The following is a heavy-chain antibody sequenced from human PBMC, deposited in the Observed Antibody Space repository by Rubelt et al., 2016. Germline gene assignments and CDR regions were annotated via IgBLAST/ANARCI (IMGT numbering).Heavy chain of an antibody. V-gene: IGHV4-59*12. CDR3: AGGWADFWSGQAGYFDS. CDR1: GGSITNYY. CDR2: IYYTGTT. J-gene: IGHJ4*02. Sequence: QVQLRESGPGLVRPSETLSLTCPVSGGSITNYYWSWIRQPPGKRLEWIGYIYYTGTTNYNPSLKSRLKMSVDTSRKSFSLNPTSVTAADTAVYYWAGGWADFWSGQAGYFDSWGQGILVTVST. D-gene: IGHD3-3*01.